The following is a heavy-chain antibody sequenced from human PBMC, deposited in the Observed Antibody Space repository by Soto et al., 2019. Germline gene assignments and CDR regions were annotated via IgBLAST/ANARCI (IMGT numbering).Heavy chain of an antibody. CDR2: ISGSGSRT. CDR3: AKDRREVLPFDY. D-gene: IGHD1-26*01. V-gene: IGHV3-23*01. CDR1: GFTFSSYA. J-gene: IGHJ4*02. Sequence: EVQLLESGGGLVQPGGSLRLSCAASGFTFSSYAMSWVRQAPGKGLEWVSGISGSGSRTYYADSVKGRFTISRDNSKNTLYLQMNSLRAEDTAVYYCAKDRREVLPFDYWGQGTLVTVSS.